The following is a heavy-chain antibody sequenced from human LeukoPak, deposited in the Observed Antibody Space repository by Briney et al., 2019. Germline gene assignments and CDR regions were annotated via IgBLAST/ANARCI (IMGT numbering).Heavy chain of an antibody. D-gene: IGHD4-17*01. CDR3: ARGMTAVTYFDY. CDR1: GFTFSGSA. V-gene: IGHV3-73*01. Sequence: GGSLRLSCAASGFTFSGSAMHWVRQASGKGLEWVGRIRSKANSYATAYAASVKGRFTISRDDSKNTAYLQMNSLRAEDTAVYYCARGMTAVTYFDYWGQGTLVTVSS. CDR2: IRSKANSYAT. J-gene: IGHJ4*02.